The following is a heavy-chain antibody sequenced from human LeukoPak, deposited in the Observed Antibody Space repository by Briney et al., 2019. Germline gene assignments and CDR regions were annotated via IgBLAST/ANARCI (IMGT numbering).Heavy chain of an antibody. CDR1: GFTFSSYA. CDR3: AKGSRDYGDGMDV. J-gene: IGHJ6*02. D-gene: IGHD4/OR15-4a*01. CDR2: ISYDGSNK. V-gene: IGHV3-30*18. Sequence: GGSLRLSCAASGFTFSSYAMSWVRQAPGKGLEWVAVISYDGSNKYYADSVKGRFTISRDNSKNTLYLQMNSLRAEDTAVYYCAKGSRDYGDGMDVWGQGTTATVSS.